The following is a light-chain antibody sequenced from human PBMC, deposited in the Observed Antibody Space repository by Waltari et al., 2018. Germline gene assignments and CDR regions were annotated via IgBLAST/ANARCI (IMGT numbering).Light chain of an antibody. CDR2: EVS. J-gene: IGLJ2*01. V-gene: IGLV2-8*01. Sequence: QSALTQPPSASGSPGQSVTISCTVTSSDVGGYNYVPWYQQHPGKVPKPVIFEVSKRPSGVPDRFSGSRSGNTASLTVSGLQAEDEADYYCSSYAGSNTYVLFGGGTKLTVL. CDR1: SSDVGGYNY. CDR3: SSYAGSNTYVL.